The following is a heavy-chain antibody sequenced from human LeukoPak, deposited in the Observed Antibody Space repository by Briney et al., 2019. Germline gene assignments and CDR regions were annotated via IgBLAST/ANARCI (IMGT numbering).Heavy chain of an antibody. CDR1: GFTFSSYW. CDR3: ARDKDWLLYDF. CDR2: IKSDGSDI. J-gene: IGHJ4*02. Sequence: GGSLRLSCAASGFTFSSYWMHWVRQVPGKGLVWVSRIKSDGSDIGYADSVKGRFTISRDNAKNTLYLQMNSLRAEDTAVYYCARDKDWLLYDFWGQGTLVTVSS. D-gene: IGHD3/OR15-3a*01. V-gene: IGHV3-74*01.